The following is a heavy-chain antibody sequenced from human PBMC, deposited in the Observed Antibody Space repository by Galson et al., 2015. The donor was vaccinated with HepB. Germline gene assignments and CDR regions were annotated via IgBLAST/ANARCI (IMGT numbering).Heavy chain of an antibody. CDR2: MNPNSGNT. V-gene: IGHV1-8*01. Sequence: SVKVSCKASGYTFTSYDINWVRQATGQGLEWMGWMNPNSGNTGYAQKFQGRVTMTRNTSISTAYMELSSLRSEDTAVYYCASSPSPSIRYGSGRKQYYYYYMDVWGKGTTVTVSS. D-gene: IGHD3-10*01. CDR3: ASSPSPSIRYGSGRKQYYYYYMDV. CDR1: GYTFTSYD. J-gene: IGHJ6*03.